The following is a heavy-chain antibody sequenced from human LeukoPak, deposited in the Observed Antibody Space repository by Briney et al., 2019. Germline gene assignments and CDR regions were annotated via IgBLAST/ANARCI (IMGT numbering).Heavy chain of an antibody. J-gene: IGHJ5*01. D-gene: IGHD1-26*01. CDR1: GFTFRSHA. V-gene: IGHV3-23*01. Sequence: GGSVRLSCGPSGFTFRSHAVSGVRQARGEGLEWVSAISGCGGSTYYADYVTGRFTISRDNSKNTLYLQMSGLRAEGTAVYYCEKEKVGAFDYWGPRALVTVSS. CDR2: ISGCGGST. CDR3: EKEKVGAFDY.